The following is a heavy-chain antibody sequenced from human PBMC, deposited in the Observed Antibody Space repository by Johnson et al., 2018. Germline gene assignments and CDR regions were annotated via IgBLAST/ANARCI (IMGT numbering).Heavy chain of an antibody. Sequence: VQLVESGGGLVQPGGSLRLSCVASGFTFSGHAMSWVRQAPGKGLEWVSVISGRNYTIMYADSVKGRFTIYSDNSKNTLFLQMNSLRAEDTAIYYCAHMLGATAIRGEYFHHWGQGILVTVSS. CDR1: GFTFSGHA. D-gene: IGHD2-21*02. J-gene: IGHJ1*01. V-gene: IGHV3-23*04. CDR3: AHMLGATAIRGEYFHH. CDR2: ISGRNYTI.